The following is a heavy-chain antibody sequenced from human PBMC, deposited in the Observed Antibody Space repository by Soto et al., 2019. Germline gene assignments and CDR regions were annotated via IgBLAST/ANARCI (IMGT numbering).Heavy chain of an antibody. CDR3: ARDRQQLVRDYYGMDV. V-gene: IGHV4-4*02. D-gene: IGHD6-13*01. J-gene: IGHJ6*02. CDR1: GGSISSSNW. Sequence: SETLSLTCAVSGGSISSSNWWSWVRQPPGKGLEWIGEIYHSGSTNYNPSLKSRVTISVDKSKNQFSLKLSSVTAADTAVYYCARDRQQLVRDYYGMDVWGQGTTVTVSS. CDR2: IYHSGST.